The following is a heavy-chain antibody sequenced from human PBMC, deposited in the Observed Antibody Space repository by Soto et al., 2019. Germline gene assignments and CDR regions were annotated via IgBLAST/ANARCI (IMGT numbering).Heavy chain of an antibody. Sequence: ASETLSLTCTVSGGSISSSSYFWGWIRQPPGKGLEWIGNIHYRGSTYYNASLKSRVTISVDMSKNQFSLKLSSVTAADSAVYSCARGIGYYFASWGQGTLVTVSS. CDR2: IHYRGST. V-gene: IGHV4-39*01. J-gene: IGHJ4*02. CDR1: GGSISSSSYF. CDR3: ARGIGYYFAS. D-gene: IGHD3-10*01.